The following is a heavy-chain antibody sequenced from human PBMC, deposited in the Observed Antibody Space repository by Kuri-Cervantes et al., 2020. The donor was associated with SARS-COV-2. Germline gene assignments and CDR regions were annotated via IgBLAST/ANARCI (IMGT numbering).Heavy chain of an antibody. Sequence: GGSLRLSCAASGFTLSDYYMRGIRQAPGKGLEWVSYISSSGSTIYYADSVKGRFTISRDNDKNSLYLKMNSLRAEDTAVYYCARGPFASSSWHDGYFDLWGRGTLVTVSS. CDR2: ISSSGSTI. CDR3: ARGPFASSSWHDGYFDL. D-gene: IGHD6-13*01. J-gene: IGHJ2*01. V-gene: IGHV3-11*04. CDR1: GFTLSDYY.